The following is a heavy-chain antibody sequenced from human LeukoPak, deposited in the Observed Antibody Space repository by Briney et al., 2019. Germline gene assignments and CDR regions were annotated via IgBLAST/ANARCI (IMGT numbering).Heavy chain of an antibody. J-gene: IGHJ4*02. D-gene: IGHD3-10*01. CDR3: ARRGTMIRGVM. Sequence: GESLKISCKGSGYPFTSYWIGGVRQMPGKGLGGMGFICPGDSDTRYNPSFQGQVTISACKSITAVCRQWSSLKASDTAVYYCARRGTMIRGVMWGQRTLVTVSS. CDR1: GYPFTSYW. CDR2: ICPGDSDT. V-gene: IGHV5-51*01.